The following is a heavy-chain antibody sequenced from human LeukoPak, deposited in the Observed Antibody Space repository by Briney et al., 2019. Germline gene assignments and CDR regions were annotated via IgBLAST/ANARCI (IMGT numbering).Heavy chain of an antibody. CDR3: ARLVGATLHSYFDY. J-gene: IGHJ4*02. V-gene: IGHV3-7*03. CDR2: IKQDGSEK. CDR1: GFLFSTYW. Sequence: GGSLRLSCAASGFLFSTYWMTWVRQAPGKGLEWVANIKQDGSEKYYVDSVTGRFTIFRDNAKNLLYLQMNSLRAEDTAVYYCARLVGATLHSYFDYWGQGTLVTVSS. D-gene: IGHD1-26*01.